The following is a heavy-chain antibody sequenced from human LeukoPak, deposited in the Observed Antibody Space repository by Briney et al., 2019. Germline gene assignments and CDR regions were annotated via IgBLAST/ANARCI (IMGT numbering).Heavy chain of an antibody. J-gene: IGHJ4*02. Sequence: SGGSLRLSCAASGFTFSSYAMSWVRQAPGKGPEWVSCISYTGVSTFYADSVKGRFTISRDNSKNTMFLQMNSLRAEDTAIYYCAKSEGGRCLLPSDYWGQGTLVTVSS. CDR3: AKSEGGRCLLPSDY. D-gene: IGHD2-15*01. CDR2: ISYTGVST. CDR1: GFTFSSYA. V-gene: IGHV3-23*01.